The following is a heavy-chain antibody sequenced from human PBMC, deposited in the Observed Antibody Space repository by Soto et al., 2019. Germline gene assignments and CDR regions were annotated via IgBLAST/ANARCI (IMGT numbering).Heavy chain of an antibody. CDR2: IKSKTDDGAP. CDR3: TTDLDYDILTGLDF. CDR1: GFTFSNAW. V-gene: IGHV3-15*01. D-gene: IGHD3-9*01. Sequence: EVQLVESGGGLVTPGGSLRLSCAASGFTFSNAWMSWVRQAPGKGLEWGGRIKSKTDDGAPDYAAPVKGRFTISRDDSRNTLYLQMNSLKTEDTGVYYCTTDLDYDILTGLDFWGQGTLVTVSS. J-gene: IGHJ4*02.